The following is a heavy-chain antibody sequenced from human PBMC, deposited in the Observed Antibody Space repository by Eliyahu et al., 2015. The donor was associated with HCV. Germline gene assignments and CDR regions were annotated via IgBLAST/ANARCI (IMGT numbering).Heavy chain of an antibody. J-gene: IGHJ3*02. V-gene: IGHV4-38-2*01. Sequence: QVQLQXSGPGLVKPSETLSLTCAVSGYSISSGYYWGWIRQPPGKGLEWIGSMYHSGSTYYNPSLKSRVTISVDTSKNQFPLRLSSVTAADTAVYYCARKVGAASAGTFVFDIWGQGTMVTVSS. CDR3: ARKVGAASAGTFVFDI. CDR2: MYHSGST. D-gene: IGHD6-13*01. CDR1: GYSISSGYY.